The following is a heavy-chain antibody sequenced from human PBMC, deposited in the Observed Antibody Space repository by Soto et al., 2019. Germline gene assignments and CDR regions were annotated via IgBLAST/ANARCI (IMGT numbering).Heavy chain of an antibody. CDR2: ISSTTNYI. Sequence: GSLRLSSAASVFTFTRYRMNWVRQAPGKGLEWVSSISSTTNYIYYADSMKGRFTVSRDNAKNSVYLEMNSLSAEDTALYYCARESEDLTSNFDYWGQGTRVTVSS. CDR3: ARESEDLTSNFDY. V-gene: IGHV3-21*01. CDR1: VFTFTRYR. J-gene: IGHJ4*02.